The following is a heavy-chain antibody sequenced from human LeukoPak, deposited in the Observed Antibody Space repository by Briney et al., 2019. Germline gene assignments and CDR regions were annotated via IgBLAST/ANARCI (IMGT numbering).Heavy chain of an antibody. J-gene: IGHJ4*02. D-gene: IGHD6-13*01. CDR2: ISSSSSYI. CDR1: GFTFSSYS. CDR3: ARDSEGSSWAYYFDY. Sequence: KTGGSLRLSCAASGFTFSSYSMNWVRQAPGKGLEWVSSISSSSSYIYYADSVKGRFTISRDNAKNSLYLHMNSLRADDTAVYYCARDSEGSSWAYYFDYWGQGTLVTVSS. V-gene: IGHV3-21*01.